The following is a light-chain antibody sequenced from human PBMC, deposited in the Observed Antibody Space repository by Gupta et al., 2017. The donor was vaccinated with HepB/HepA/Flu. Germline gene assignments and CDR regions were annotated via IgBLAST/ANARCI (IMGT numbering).Light chain of an antibody. J-gene: IGLJ1*01. V-gene: IGLV2-11*01. CDR2: DVN. CDR1: SSDIGAYNY. CDR3: CSYAGGYSIYV. Sequence: HSALTKPRSVSGSPGQSVTISCTGTSSDIGAYNYVSWYQQRPGEAPKLIIYDVNKRPPGVPDRFSGAKSGNTASLTISGLQAEDEADYSCCSYAGGYSIYVFRTVTKVTVL.